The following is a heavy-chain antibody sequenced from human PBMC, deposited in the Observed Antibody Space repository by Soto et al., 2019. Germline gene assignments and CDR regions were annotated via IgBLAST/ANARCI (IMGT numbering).Heavy chain of an antibody. CDR3: ARDGRIAVSVLDGRPYYYGMDV. CDR2: ISYDGSNK. J-gene: IGHJ6*02. CDR1: GFTFSSYA. V-gene: IGHV3-30-3*01. Sequence: GSLRLSCAASGFTFSSYAMHWVRQAPGKGLEWVAVISYDGSNKYYADSVKGRFTISRDNSKNTLYLQMNSLRAEDTAVYYCARDGRIAVSVLDGRPYYYGMDVWGQGTTVTVSS. D-gene: IGHD6-19*01.